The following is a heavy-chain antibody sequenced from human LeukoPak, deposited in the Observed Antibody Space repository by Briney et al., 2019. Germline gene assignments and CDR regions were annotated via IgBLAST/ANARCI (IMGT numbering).Heavy chain of an antibody. V-gene: IGHV1-8*01. Sequence: ASAKLSCKASGYTFTSYDINWVRQATGQGLEWMGWMNPNSGNTGYAQKFQGRVTMTRNNSISTAYMELRSLRSEDTAVYYCARGHPFPYYYGSGSYPMDVWGKGTTVTISS. J-gene: IGHJ6*03. CDR1: GYTFTSYD. CDR3: ARGHPFPYYYGSGSYPMDV. D-gene: IGHD3-10*01. CDR2: MNPNSGNT.